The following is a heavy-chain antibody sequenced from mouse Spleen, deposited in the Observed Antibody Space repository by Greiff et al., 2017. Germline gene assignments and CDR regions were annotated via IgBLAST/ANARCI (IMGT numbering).Heavy chain of an antibody. CDR2: INPGSGGT. D-gene: IGHD2-4*01. J-gene: IGHJ2*01. CDR3: ARSDYDYGDY. V-gene: IGHV1-54*01. Sequence: VQLQQSGAELVRPGTSVKVSCKASGYAFTNYLIEWVKQRPGQGLEWIGVINPGSGGTNYNEKFKGKATLTADKSSSTAYMQLSSLTSDDSAVYFCARSDYDYGDYWGQGTTLTVSS. CDR1: GYAFTNYL.